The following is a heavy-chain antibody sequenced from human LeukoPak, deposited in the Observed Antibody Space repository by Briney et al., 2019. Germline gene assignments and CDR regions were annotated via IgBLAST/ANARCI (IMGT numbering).Heavy chain of an antibody. D-gene: IGHD3-10*01. V-gene: IGHV3-23*01. CDR1: GFTFSSYA. CDR3: AKQDYGSGSSNWFDP. Sequence: GGSLRLSCAASGFTFSSYAMSWVRQAPGKGLEGVSAISGSGGSTYYADSVEGRFTISRDNSKNTLYLQMNSLRAEDTAVYYCAKQDYGSGSSNWFDPWGQGTLVTVSS. CDR2: ISGSGGST. J-gene: IGHJ5*02.